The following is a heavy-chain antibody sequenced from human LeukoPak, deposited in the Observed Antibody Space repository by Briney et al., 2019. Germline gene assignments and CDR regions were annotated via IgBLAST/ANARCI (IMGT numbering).Heavy chain of an antibody. CDR3: ARDVGIAAAGSLLDVEYYFDY. J-gene: IGHJ4*02. V-gene: IGHV4-61*02. Sequence: PSETLSLTCTVSGGSISSGSYYWSWIRQPAGKGLEWIGRIYTSGSTNYNPSPKSRVTISVDTSKNQFSLKLSSVTAADTAVYYCARDVGIAAAGSLLDVEYYFDYWGQGTLVTVSS. CDR1: GGSISSGSYY. CDR2: IYTSGST. D-gene: IGHD6-13*01.